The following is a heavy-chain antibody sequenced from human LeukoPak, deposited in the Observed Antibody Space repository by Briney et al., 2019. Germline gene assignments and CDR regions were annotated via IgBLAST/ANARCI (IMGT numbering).Heavy chain of an antibody. J-gene: IGHJ4*02. CDR1: GGSISSYY. D-gene: IGHD6-13*01. Sequence: SETLSLTCTVFGGSISSYYWSWIRQPPGEGLEWIGYIYYSGSTNYNPSLKSRVTISVDTSKNQFSLKPSSVTAADTAVYYCARAGIAAAGLDYWGQGTLVTVSS. CDR2: IYYSGST. V-gene: IGHV4-59*01. CDR3: ARAGIAAAGLDY.